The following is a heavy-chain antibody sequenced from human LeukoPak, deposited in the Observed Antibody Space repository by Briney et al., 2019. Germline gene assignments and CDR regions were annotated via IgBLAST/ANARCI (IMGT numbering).Heavy chain of an antibody. CDR2: INGGGDNT. D-gene: IGHD4-17*01. V-gene: IGHV3-23*01. CDR1: GFTFSSYA. CDR3: ARNDYGDYAHAEYFQH. Sequence: TGGSLRLSCAASGFTFSSYAMSWVRQAPGKGLEWVSAINGGGDNTFYADSVKGRFTISRDNSKNTLYLQMSSLRAEDTAVYYCARNDYGDYAHAEYFQHWGQGTLVTVSS. J-gene: IGHJ1*01.